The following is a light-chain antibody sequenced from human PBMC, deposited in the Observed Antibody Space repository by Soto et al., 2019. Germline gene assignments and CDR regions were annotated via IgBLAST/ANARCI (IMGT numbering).Light chain of an antibody. V-gene: IGLV2-11*01. J-gene: IGLJ1*01. CDR3: CSYAGSYTDV. Sequence: SALTQPRSVSGSPGQSITISCTETSSDVGGQHYVCWYRRYPGEAPKCLLSSVSRQPSAVPNRFNGSQSGITSSLSIAGLQAEDEADYYCCSYAGSYTDVFGTGTKV. CDR2: SVS. CDR1: SSDVGGQHY.